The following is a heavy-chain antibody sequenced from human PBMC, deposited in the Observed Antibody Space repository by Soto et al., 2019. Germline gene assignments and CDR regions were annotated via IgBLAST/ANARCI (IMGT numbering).Heavy chain of an antibody. D-gene: IGHD3-22*01. CDR3: ARRMNYYETSGYSKYYFDY. CDR2: IYPADSDT. CDR1: GYSFTSYW. Sequence: PGESLKISCKASGYSFTSYWIGWVRQMPGKGLEWMGVIYPADSDTRYSPSFQGQVTISADKSISTAYLQWSSLKASDTAMYYCARRMNYYETSGYSKYYFDYWGQGTLVTVSS. J-gene: IGHJ4*02. V-gene: IGHV5-51*01.